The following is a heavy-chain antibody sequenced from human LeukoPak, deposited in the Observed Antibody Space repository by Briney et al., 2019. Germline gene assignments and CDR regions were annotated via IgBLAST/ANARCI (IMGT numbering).Heavy chain of an antibody. CDR1: GGSISSGGYS. D-gene: IGHD3-10*01. V-gene: IGHV4-30-2*01. CDR3: AREITMVRGNNWFDP. J-gene: IGHJ5*02. CDR2: IYHSGST. Sequence: PSQTLSLTCPVSGGSISSGGYSGSWIRQPPGKGLEWIGYIYHSGSTYYNPSLKSRVTISVDRSKNQFSLKLSSVTAADTAVYYCAREITMVRGNNWFDPWGQGTLVTVSS.